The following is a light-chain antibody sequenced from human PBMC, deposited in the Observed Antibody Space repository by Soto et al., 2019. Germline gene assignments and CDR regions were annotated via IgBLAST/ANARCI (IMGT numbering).Light chain of an antibody. CDR1: QIISTW. V-gene: IGKV1-5*03. Sequence: DIQLTQSPSSLSASVGDRVTITCRASQIISTWLAWYQQKSGEAPKLLIYRASNLVSGVLSRFSSSGSGTEFTLTISGLQPDDFSIYYCQHYETYSGTFGPGTKVDL. J-gene: IGKJ3*01. CDR2: RAS. CDR3: QHYETYSGT.